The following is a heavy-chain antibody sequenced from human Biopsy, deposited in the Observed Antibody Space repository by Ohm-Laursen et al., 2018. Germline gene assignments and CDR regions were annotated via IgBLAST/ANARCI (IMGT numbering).Heavy chain of an antibody. J-gene: IGHJ2*01. CDR2: IWYDETNE. CDR1: GFTFGHYA. CDR3: ARGLSSGWYGYFDV. Sequence: SLRLSCAASGFTFGHYAMHWVRQAPGKGLEWISLIWYDETNEDYADSGKGRFTISRDNSKNTLYLQINTLTLEDTAFYYCARGLSSGWYGYFDVWGRGTLVTVSS. D-gene: IGHD6-19*01. V-gene: IGHV3-33*04.